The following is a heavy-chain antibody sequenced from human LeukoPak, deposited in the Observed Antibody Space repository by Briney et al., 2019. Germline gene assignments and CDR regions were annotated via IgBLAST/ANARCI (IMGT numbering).Heavy chain of an antibody. CDR1: GGSINGYY. CDR3: ARLTREDGVDV. Sequence: SGTLSLTCNVSGGSINGYYWTWIRQPAGQELERFGDMFYNGNTNYNPSLKSRVNISVDTSKNQLSLRLTSVTAADRGVYHCARLTREDGVDVWGQGTTVTVSS. V-gene: IGHV4-59*01. J-gene: IGHJ6*02. CDR2: MFYNGNT.